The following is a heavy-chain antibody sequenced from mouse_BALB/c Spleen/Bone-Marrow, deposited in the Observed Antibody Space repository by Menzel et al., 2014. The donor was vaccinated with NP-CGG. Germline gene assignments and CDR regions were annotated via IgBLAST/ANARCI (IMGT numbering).Heavy chain of an antibody. CDR1: GYSFTGYY. CDR2: VNPINGGT. J-gene: IGHJ4*01. CDR3: ARDAMDY. Sequence: SGPDLVKPGASLKISCKASGYSFTGYYMYWLKQSHGKSLEWIGRVNPINGGTTYNQKFKDKAILTVDKSSTIAYMELRSLTSEDSAVYYCARDAMDYWGQGTSVTVSS. V-gene: IGHV1-26*01.